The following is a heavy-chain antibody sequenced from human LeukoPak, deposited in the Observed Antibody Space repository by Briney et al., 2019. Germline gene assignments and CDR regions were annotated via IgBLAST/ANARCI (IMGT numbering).Heavy chain of an antibody. CDR1: GYTFSRYW. J-gene: IGHJ5*02. Sequence: PGGSLRLSCAASGYTFSRYWMTWVRQAPGNGLEWVANIDDNGREKNYVDSVKGRFTISRDNAKNSLYLQMNSLRAEDTAVYYCAKYYASGSSAWSDPWGQGTLVTVSS. CDR2: IDDNGREK. CDR3: AKYYASGSSAWSDP. V-gene: IGHV3-7*01. D-gene: IGHD3-10*01.